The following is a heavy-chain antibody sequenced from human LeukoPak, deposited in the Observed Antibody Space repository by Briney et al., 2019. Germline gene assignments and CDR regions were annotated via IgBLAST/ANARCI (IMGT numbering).Heavy chain of an antibody. CDR3: ARCPPDGYGDYLYFDY. J-gene: IGHJ4*02. D-gene: IGHD4-17*01. Sequence: ASVRVSCKASGYSFTDYYLHWVRQAPGQGLEWMGGITPIFGTANYAQKFQGRVTITADGSTSTAYMELSSLRSEDTAVYYCARCPPDGYGDYLYFDYWGQGTLVTVSS. CDR2: ITPIFGTA. CDR1: GYSFTDYY. V-gene: IGHV1-69*13.